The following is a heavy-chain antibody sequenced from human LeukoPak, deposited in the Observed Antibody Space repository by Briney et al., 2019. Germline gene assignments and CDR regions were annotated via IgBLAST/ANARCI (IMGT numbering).Heavy chain of an antibody. Sequence: SETLSLICTVTGGSISSYYWSWIRQPPGKGLEWIGYIYYSGSTNYNPSLKSRATISVDTSKNQFSLKLSSVTAADTAVYYCARARIRELHDYWGQGTLVTVSS. D-gene: IGHD3-10*01. V-gene: IGHV4-59*12. J-gene: IGHJ4*02. CDR3: ARARIRELHDY. CDR1: GGSISSYY. CDR2: IYYSGST.